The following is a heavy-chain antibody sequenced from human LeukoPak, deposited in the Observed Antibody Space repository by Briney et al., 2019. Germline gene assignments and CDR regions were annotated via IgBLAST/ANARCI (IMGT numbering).Heavy chain of an antibody. J-gene: IGHJ5*02. Sequence: GGSLRLSCAASGFTFSSYWMHWVRQAPGKGLVWVSRINTDGSSTSYADSVKGRFTISRDNAKNTLYLQMNSLRAEDTAVYYCARDRSPSSWYLTNWFDPWGQGTLVTVSS. CDR2: INTDGSST. V-gene: IGHV3-74*01. D-gene: IGHD6-13*01. CDR1: GFTFSSYW. CDR3: ARDRSPSSWYLTNWFDP.